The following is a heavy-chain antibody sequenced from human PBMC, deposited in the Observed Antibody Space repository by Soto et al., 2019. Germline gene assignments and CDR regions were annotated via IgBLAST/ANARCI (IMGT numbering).Heavy chain of an antibody. D-gene: IGHD3-16*01. CDR3: AKEQYYAAGVDY. V-gene: IGHV3-23*01. J-gene: IGHJ4*02. CDR1: GFTFGSHA. CDR2: ISASGGDT. Sequence: EVQLLESGGGLVQPGGSLGLSCVASGFTFGSHAMSWVRQAPGKGLEWVSVISASGGDTYYADSVEGRFTISRDNSKNMVFLQMNSLRAEDTAEYYCAKEQYYAAGVDYLGQGTLVTVSS.